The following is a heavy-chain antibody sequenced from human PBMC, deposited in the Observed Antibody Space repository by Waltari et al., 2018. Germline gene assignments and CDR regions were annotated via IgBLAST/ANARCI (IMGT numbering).Heavy chain of an antibody. CDR2: INPNSGGT. V-gene: IGHV1-2*06. CDR1: GYTFTGYY. Sequence: QVQLVQSGVEVKKPGASVKVSCKASGYTFTGYYMHWVRQAPGQGLEWMGRINPNSGGTNYAQKFQGRVTMTRDTSISTAYMELSRLRSDDMAVYYCARDPMGCSSTSCYYYYYMDVWGKGTTVTVSS. D-gene: IGHD2-2*01. CDR3: ARDPMGCSSTSCYYYYYMDV. J-gene: IGHJ6*03.